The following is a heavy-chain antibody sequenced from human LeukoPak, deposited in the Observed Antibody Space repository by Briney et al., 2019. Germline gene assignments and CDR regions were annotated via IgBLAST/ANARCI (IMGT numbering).Heavy chain of an antibody. Sequence: GGSLRLSCAASGFTFSSYAMSWVRQAPGKGLEWVSRISSSGISTFYADSVKGRFTISRDNSKNTLYLQMNSLRAEDTALYYCAKNNGFDYWGQGTLVTVSS. CDR3: AKNNGFDY. CDR2: ISSSGIST. D-gene: IGHD1-14*01. J-gene: IGHJ4*02. V-gene: IGHV3-23*01. CDR1: GFTFSSYA.